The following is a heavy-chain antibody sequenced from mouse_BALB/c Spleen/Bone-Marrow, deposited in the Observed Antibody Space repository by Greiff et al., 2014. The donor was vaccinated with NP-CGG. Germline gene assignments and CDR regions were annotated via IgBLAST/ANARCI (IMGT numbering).Heavy chain of an antibody. V-gene: IGHV1-9*01. J-gene: IGHJ1*01. CDR1: GYTLSSYW. CDR3: ARCRDWYFDV. CDR2: ILPGSGST. Sequence: VQLQQSGAELMKPGASVKISCKATGYTLSSYWIEWVKQRPGHGLEWIGEILPGSGSTNYNEKFKGKARFTADTSSNTAYMQLSSLTSGDSAVYYCARCRDWYFDVWGAGTTVTVSS.